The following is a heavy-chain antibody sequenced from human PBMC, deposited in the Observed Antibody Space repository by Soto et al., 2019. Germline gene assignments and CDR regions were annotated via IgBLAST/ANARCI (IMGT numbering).Heavy chain of an antibody. D-gene: IGHD2-21*01. CDR1: GASITAFY. V-gene: IGHV4-59*01. Sequence: QVQLRESGPGLVKPSETLSLTCNVSGASITAFYWSWIRQTPGKGLEWIGDKSYTGSTNYNPSLKSRVTILVDTSKNSFSLTLSSVTAADTAVYYCARDPELHGLDHWGQGTLVTVSS. CDR3: ARDPELHGLDH. CDR2: KSYTGST. J-gene: IGHJ4*02.